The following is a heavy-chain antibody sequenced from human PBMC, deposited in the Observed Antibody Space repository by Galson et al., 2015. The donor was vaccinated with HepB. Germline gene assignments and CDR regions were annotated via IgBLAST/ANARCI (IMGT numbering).Heavy chain of an antibody. CDR2: IYYSGST. Sequence: SETLSLTCTVSGGSISSYYWSWIRQPPGKGLEWIGYIYYSGSTNYNPSLKSRVTISVDTSKNQFSLKLSSVTAADTAVYYCARVSGPIGNRVNNWFDPWGQGTLVTVSS. V-gene: IGHV4-59*01. D-gene: IGHD1-14*01. J-gene: IGHJ5*02. CDR3: ARVSGPIGNRVNNWFDP. CDR1: GGSISSYY.